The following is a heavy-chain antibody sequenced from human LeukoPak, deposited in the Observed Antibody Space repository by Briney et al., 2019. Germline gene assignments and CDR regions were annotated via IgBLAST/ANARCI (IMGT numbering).Heavy chain of an antibody. J-gene: IGHJ4*02. CDR2: IYHTGST. CDR3: ARGLPGIYAAY. Sequence: SETLSLTCTVSGGSIGTYYWSWIRQSPGKGLEWIGYIYHTGSTNYNPSLQSRVTISVDTSKSQFSLKLSSVTAADTAVYYCARGLPGIYAAYWGQGTLVTVSS. CDR1: GGSIGTYY. V-gene: IGHV4-59*12. D-gene: IGHD5-12*01.